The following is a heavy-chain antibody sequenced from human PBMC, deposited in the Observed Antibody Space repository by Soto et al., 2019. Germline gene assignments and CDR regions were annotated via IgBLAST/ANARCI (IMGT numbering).Heavy chain of an antibody. J-gene: IGHJ4*02. CDR1: GGTFSSYA. D-gene: IGHD3-22*01. V-gene: IGHV1-69*13. CDR2: IIPIFGTA. CDR3: AREGEINYDSSGCILRW. Sequence: AVKVTCKASGGTFSSYAISWVRQAPGQGLEWMGGIIPIFGTANYAQKFQGRVTITADESTSTAYMELSSLRSEDTAVYYCAREGEINYDSSGCILRWWGQGSRVTVSS.